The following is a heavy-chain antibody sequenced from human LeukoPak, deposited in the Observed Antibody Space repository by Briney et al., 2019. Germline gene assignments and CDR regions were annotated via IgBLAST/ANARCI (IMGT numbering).Heavy chain of an antibody. Sequence: SETLSLTCAAYGGSFSGCYWSWIRQPPGKGLEWIGEINHSGSTNYNPSLKSRVTISVDTSKNQFSLKLSSVTAADTAVYYCARGGGVYRSPDYWGQGTLVTVSS. V-gene: IGHV4-34*01. J-gene: IGHJ4*02. CDR1: GGSFSGCY. CDR3: ARGGGVYRSPDY. CDR2: INHSGST. D-gene: IGHD2-8*02.